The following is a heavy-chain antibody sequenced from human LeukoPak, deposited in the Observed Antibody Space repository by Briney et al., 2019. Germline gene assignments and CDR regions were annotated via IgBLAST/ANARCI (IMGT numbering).Heavy chain of an antibody. CDR3: AKSDGYGLIDS. CDR1: GVSISSSNYY. D-gene: IGHD2-21*02. Sequence: PSETLSLTCIVSGVSISSSNYYWGWVRQPPGKGLEWIGNIYPSGSTYYNSSLKSRVTISIDTSNNQVSLKMSSMTAADTAVYDCAKSDGYGLIDSWGQGTLVTVSS. CDR2: IYPSGST. V-gene: IGHV4-39*01. J-gene: IGHJ5*01.